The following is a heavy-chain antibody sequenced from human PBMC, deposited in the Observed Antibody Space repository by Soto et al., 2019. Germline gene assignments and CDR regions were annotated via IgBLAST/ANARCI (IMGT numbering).Heavy chain of an antibody. V-gene: IGHV1-69*13. CDR1: GGTFSSYA. D-gene: IGHD3-10*01. J-gene: IGHJ3*02. CDR2: IIPIFGTA. CDR3: ARDSQGIDAFDI. Sequence: ASVKVSCKASGGTFSSYAISWVRQAPGQGLEWMGGIIPIFGTANYAQKFQGRVTITADESTSTAYMELSSLRSEDTAVYYCARDSQGIDAFDIWGQGTMVTVSS.